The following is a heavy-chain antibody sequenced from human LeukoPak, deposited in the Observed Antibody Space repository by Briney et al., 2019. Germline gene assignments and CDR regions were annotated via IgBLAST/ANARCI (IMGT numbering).Heavy chain of an antibody. Sequence: GASVKVSCKASGYTFTSYGISWVRQAPGQGLEWMGWISAYNGNTNYAQKLQGRVTMTTDTSTSTDYMELRSLRSDDTAVYYCARDPRGQQLVPLGMDVWGKGTTVTVSS. V-gene: IGHV1-18*04. J-gene: IGHJ6*04. CDR1: GYTFTSYG. CDR2: ISAYNGNT. D-gene: IGHD6-13*01. CDR3: ARDPRGQQLVPLGMDV.